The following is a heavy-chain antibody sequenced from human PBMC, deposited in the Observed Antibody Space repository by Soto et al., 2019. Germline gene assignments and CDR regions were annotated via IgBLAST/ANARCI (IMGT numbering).Heavy chain of an antibody. D-gene: IGHD3-9*01. J-gene: IGHJ4*02. V-gene: IGHV3-11*01. CDR3: ARGYYDILTGYYPFDY. CDR2: ISSSGSTI. CDR1: GFTFSDYY. Sequence: KPGGSLRLSCAASGFTFSDYYMSWIRQAPGKGLEWVSYISSSGSTIYYADSVKGRSTISRDNAKNSLYLQMNSLRAEDTAVYYCARGYYDILTGYYPFDYWGQGTLVTVSS.